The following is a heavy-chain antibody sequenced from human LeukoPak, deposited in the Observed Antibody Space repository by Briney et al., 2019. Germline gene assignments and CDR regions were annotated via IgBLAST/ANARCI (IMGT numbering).Heavy chain of an antibody. Sequence: PGGSLRLSCSVSGFTFSSYAMNWVRQAPGKGLEWVSSISASGGNTYYADSVKGRFTISRDNSKNTLYLQMNSLRAEDTAVYYCAKVPRYDLDAFDIWGQGTMVTVSS. CDR3: AKVPRYDLDAFDI. J-gene: IGHJ3*02. CDR1: GFTFSSYA. D-gene: IGHD1-14*01. V-gene: IGHV3-23*01. CDR2: ISASGGNT.